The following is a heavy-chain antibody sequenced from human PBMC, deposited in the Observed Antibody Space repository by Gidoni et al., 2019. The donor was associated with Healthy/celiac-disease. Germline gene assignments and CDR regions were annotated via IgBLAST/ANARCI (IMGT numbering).Heavy chain of an antibody. CDR2: IYYSGST. J-gene: IGHJ5*02. D-gene: IGHD3-22*01. CDR3: ARSNSPYYYDSSGYSQFDP. CDR1: GGSISRGGYY. V-gene: IGHV4-31*03. Sequence: QVQLQESGPGLVKPSQTLSLTCTVSGGSISRGGYYWSWIRQHPGKGLEWIGYIYYSGSTYYNPSLKSRVTISVDTSKNQFSLKLSSVTAADTAVYYCARSNSPYYYDSSGYSQFDPWGQGTLVTVSS.